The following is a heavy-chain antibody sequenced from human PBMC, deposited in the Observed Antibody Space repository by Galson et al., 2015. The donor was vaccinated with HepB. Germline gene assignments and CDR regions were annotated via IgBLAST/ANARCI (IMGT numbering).Heavy chain of an antibody. D-gene: IGHD1-7*01. CDR1: GDSVSTNSAT. CDR2: AYYRSKWYN. Sequence: CAISGDSVSTNSATWNWIRQSPSRGIEWLGRAYYRSKWYNEYALSVRSRISINPDTSKNQISLQLNSVTPEDTALYVCARGKGGTTALDYWGRGTLVTVSS. J-gene: IGHJ4*02. CDR3: ARGKGGTTALDY. V-gene: IGHV6-1*01.